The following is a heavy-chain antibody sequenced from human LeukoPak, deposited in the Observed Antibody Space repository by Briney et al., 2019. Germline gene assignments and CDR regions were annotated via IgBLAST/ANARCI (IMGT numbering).Heavy chain of an antibody. D-gene: IGHD3-3*01. J-gene: IGHJ4*02. CDR3: ARHCQECPDDY. CDR1: GGTSSSYA. V-gene: IGHV1-69*06. Sequence: SVTVSCKASGGTSSSYAISWVRQAPGQGLAWMGGIIPIFGTANYAQKFRGRVTITADKSTSTAYMELSSLRSEDTAVYYCARHCQECPDDYWGQGTLVTVSS. CDR2: IIPIFGTA.